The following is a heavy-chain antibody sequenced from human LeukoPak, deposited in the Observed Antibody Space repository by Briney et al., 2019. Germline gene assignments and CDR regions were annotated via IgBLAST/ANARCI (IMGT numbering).Heavy chain of an antibody. CDR3: TTDPRNGYYFDY. Sequence: GGSLRLSCAASGFTFTNAWMSWVRQAPGKGLEWVGRIKSNTDGGTADYAAPVKDRVTISRDNSKNTLYLQMNSLKTEDTAVYYCTTDPRNGYYFDYWGQGTMATVSS. CDR2: IKSNTDGGTA. J-gene: IGHJ4*02. V-gene: IGHV3-15*01. CDR1: GFTFTNAW. D-gene: IGHD1-1*01.